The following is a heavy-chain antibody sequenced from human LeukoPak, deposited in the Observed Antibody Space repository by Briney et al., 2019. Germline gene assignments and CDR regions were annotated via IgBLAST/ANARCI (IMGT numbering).Heavy chain of an antibody. V-gene: IGHV1-18*01. J-gene: IGHJ6*03. CDR2: ISAYNGNT. CDR1: GYTFTSYG. D-gene: IGHD1-14*01. CDR3: ARAAGPREHYYYYYYMDV. Sequence: GASVKVSCKASGYTFTSYGISWVRQAPGQGLEWMGWISAYNGNTNYAQKLQGRVTMTTDTSTSTAYMELRSLRSEDTAVYYCARAAGPREHYYYYYYMDVWGKGTTVTVSS.